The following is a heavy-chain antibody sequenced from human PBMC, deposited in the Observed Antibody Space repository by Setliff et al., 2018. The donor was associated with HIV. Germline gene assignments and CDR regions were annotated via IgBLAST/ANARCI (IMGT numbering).Heavy chain of an antibody. D-gene: IGHD5-12*01. J-gene: IGHJ2*01. V-gene: IGHV1-2*04. CDR3: ARDLNDRWLQQYWFFDL. Sequence: ASVKVSCKASGYTFTGYYMHWVRQAPGQGLEWMGWINPNSGGTNYAQKFQGWVTMTRDTSISTAYMELSRLRSDDTALYFCARDLNDRWLQQYWFFDLWGRGTQVTVSS. CDR1: GYTFTGYY. CDR2: INPNSGGT.